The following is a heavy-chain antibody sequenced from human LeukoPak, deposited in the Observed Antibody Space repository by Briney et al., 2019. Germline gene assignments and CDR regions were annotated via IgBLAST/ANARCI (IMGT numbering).Heavy chain of an antibody. CDR1: GFTFSSYW. V-gene: IGHV3-7*01. J-gene: IGHJ4*02. CDR3: ARVSPNTMTTLQYFDY. D-gene: IGHD4-17*01. Sequence: GGSLRLSCAASGFTFSSYWMSWVRQAPGKGLEWVANKKQDGSEKYYVDSVKGRFTISRDNAKNSLYLQMNSLRAEDTAVYYCARVSPNTMTTLQYFDYWGQGTLVTVSS. CDR2: KKQDGSEK.